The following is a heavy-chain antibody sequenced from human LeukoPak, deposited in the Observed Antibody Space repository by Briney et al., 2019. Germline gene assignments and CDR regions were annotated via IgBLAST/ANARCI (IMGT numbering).Heavy chain of an antibody. CDR1: GGSMSNYY. V-gene: IGHV4-59*13. Sequence: SETLSLTCSVFGGSMSNYYWSWIRRPPGRGLEWIGNIYYSGYTTYNPSLKSRVTISVDTSKNQLSLKLSSVTDADTAMYHCAREEEYSYGRPFDYWSQGTLVTVSS. J-gene: IGHJ4*02. CDR2: IYYSGYT. D-gene: IGHD5-18*01. CDR3: AREEEYSYGRPFDY.